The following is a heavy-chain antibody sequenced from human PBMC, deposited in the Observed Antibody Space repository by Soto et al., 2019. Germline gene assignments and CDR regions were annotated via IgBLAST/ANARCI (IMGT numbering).Heavy chain of an antibody. CDR2: IKQEGSEK. D-gene: IGHD7-27*01. Sequence: PGGSLRLSCAASGFIFRTYTMNWVRQAPGKGLEWVANIKQEGSEKYYVDSVKGRFTISRDNAKNSLYLQMNSLRAEDTAVYYCARDPPPNWYFDYWGQGTLVTVSS. V-gene: IGHV3-7*01. CDR1: GFIFRTYT. CDR3: ARDPPPNWYFDY. J-gene: IGHJ4*02.